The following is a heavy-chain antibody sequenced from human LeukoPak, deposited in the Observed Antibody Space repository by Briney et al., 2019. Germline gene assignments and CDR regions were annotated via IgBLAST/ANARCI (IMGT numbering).Heavy chain of an antibody. V-gene: IGHV4-59*01. CDR1: GGSICSYY. J-gene: IGHJ6*03. D-gene: IGHD2-2*01. CDR2: IYYSGST. Sequence: SETLSLTCTVSGGSICSYYWSWIRQPPGKGLEWIGYIYYSGSTNYNTSLKSRVTISVDTSKNQFSLKLSSVTAADTAVYYCARMLLGYCSSTSCYGYYYYYMDVWGKGTTVTVSS. CDR3: ARMLLGYCSSTSCYGYYYYYMDV.